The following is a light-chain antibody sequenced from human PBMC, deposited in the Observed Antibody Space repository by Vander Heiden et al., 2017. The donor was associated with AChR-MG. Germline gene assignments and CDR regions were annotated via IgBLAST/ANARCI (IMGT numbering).Light chain of an antibody. Sequence: SVLTQPPPVSGPPVQRVTICCAGSRSNIGAGYDVHWYQQLPGTAPKLLIYGNSNRPSGVPDRFSGSKSGTSASLAITGLQAEDEADYYCQSYDSSLSGVVFGGGTKLTVL. V-gene: IGLV1-40*01. J-gene: IGLJ2*01. CDR2: GNS. CDR1: RSNIGAGYD. CDR3: QSYDSSLSGVV.